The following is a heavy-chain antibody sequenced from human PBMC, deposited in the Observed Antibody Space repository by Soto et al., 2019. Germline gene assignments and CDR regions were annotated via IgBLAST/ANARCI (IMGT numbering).Heavy chain of an antibody. J-gene: IGHJ4*02. Sequence: ASVKVSCKASGYTFTSYYIHWVRQAPGQGLEWMGIINPSSGSTNYAQKFQGRVTMTRDTSTSTAYMELRSLRSDDTAVYYCARRLSFSNRIAIMLGPIDYWGQGTMVTVSS. CDR2: INPSSGST. CDR3: ARRLSFSNRIAIMLGPIDY. CDR1: GYTFTSYY. D-gene: IGHD2-8*01. V-gene: IGHV1-46*01.